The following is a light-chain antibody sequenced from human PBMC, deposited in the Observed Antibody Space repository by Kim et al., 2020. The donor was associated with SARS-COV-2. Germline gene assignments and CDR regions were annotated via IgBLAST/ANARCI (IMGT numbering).Light chain of an antibody. V-gene: IGLV2-14*04. J-gene: IGLJ2*01. CDR2: DVS. CDR3: SSYTDRNTVI. Sequence: GQPITISCTGTISDIGNYNYVSWYQQHPGKAPKLMIYDVSKRPSRASNRFSGSKSGNTASLTISGLQAEDEADYYCSSYTDRNTVIFGGGTKLTVL. CDR1: ISDIGNYNY.